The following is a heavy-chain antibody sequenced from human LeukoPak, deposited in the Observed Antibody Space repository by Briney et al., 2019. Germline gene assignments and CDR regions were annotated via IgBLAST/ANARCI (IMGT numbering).Heavy chain of an antibody. CDR3: AKGPSGSYGFDY. Sequence: SETLSLTCTVSGGSISGSYWSWLRQPAGKGLEWIGRISSSGSANYNPSLKSRVTMSIDTSKNQFSLKLSTVTAADTAVYYCAKGPSGSYGFDYWGSGTQVTVSS. J-gene: IGHJ4*02. V-gene: IGHV4-4*07. CDR2: ISSSGSA. CDR1: GGSISGSY. D-gene: IGHD6-19*01.